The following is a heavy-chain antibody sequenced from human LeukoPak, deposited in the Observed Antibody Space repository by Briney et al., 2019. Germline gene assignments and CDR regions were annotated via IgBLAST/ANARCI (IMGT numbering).Heavy chain of an antibody. D-gene: IGHD2-2*01. CDR2: TSSSSSYI. V-gene: IGHV3-21*01. CDR1: GFTFSSYS. Sequence: GGSLRLSCAASGFTFSSYSMNWVRQAPGKGLEWVSSTSSSSSYIYYADSVKGRFTISRDNAKNSLYLKMKSLKAEDTAVYYCARYCSSTSCYGFDPWGQGTLVTVSS. CDR3: ARYCSSTSCYGFDP. J-gene: IGHJ5*02.